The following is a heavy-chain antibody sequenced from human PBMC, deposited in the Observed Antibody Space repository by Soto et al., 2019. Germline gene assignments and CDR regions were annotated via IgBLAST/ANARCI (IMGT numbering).Heavy chain of an antibody. CDR2: INAGNGNT. CDR1: GYTFTSYA. Sequence: GASVKVSCKASGYTFTSYAMHWVRQAPGQRLEWMGWINAGNGNTKYSQKFQGRVTITRDTSASTAYMELSSLRSEDTAVYYCARRNYDILTGYYAFDIWGQGTMVTVSS. D-gene: IGHD3-9*01. V-gene: IGHV1-3*01. J-gene: IGHJ3*02. CDR3: ARRNYDILTGYYAFDI.